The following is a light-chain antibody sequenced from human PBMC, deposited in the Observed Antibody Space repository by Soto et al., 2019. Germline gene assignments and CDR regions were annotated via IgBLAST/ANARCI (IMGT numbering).Light chain of an antibody. V-gene: IGLV6-57*04. CDR3: QSYHSGNVV. CDR2: EDN. Sequence: NFMLTQPHSVSESPGKTVTISCTRSSGSIASNYVQWYQQRPGSAPTPVIYEDNERPSGVPDRFSGSIDSSSNSASLTISGLKTYDEADYYCQSYHSGNVVFGGGTKVTVL. J-gene: IGLJ2*01. CDR1: SGSIASNY.